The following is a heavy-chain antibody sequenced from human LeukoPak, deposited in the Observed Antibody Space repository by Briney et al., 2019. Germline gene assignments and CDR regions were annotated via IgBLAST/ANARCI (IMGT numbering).Heavy chain of an antibody. D-gene: IGHD3-10*01. CDR2: IKSKTDGGTT. J-gene: IGHJ2*01. CDR3: TTLGLWFGEPVGWYFDL. V-gene: IGHV3-15*01. CDR1: GFTFSNAW. Sequence: PGGSLRLSCASSGFTFSNAWMSWVRQAPGKGLEWVGRIKSKTDGGTTDYAAPVKGRFTISRDDSKNTLYLQMNSLKTEDTAVYYCTTLGLWFGEPVGWYFDLWGRGTLVTVSS.